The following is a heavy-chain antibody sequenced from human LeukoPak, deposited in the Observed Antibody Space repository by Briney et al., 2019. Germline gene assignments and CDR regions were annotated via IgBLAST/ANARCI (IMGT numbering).Heavy chain of an antibody. CDR1: GFTVITND. CDR3: ARGVEPLAANTLAY. V-gene: IGHV3-53*01. D-gene: IGHD1-14*01. Sequence: GGSIRLSCAASGFTVITNDMTWVRQAPGKGLEWVSVLYSDGNTKYADSVQGRFTISRDNSKNTLYLEMNSLSPDDTAVYYCARGVEPLAANTLAYWGQGTLVTVSS. CDR2: LYSDGNT. J-gene: IGHJ4*02.